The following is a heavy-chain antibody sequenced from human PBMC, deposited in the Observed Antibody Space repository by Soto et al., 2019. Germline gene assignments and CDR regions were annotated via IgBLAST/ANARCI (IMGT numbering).Heavy chain of an antibody. D-gene: IGHD3-3*01. CDR2: IIPILGIA. Sequence: ASVKVSCKASGGTFSSYTISWVRQAPGQGLEWMGRIIPILGIANYAQKFQGRVTITADKSTSTAYMELSSLRSEDTAVYYCASERRTIFGVVTEYYFDYWGQGTLVTVSS. CDR3: ASERRTIFGVVTEYYFDY. J-gene: IGHJ4*02. V-gene: IGHV1-69*02. CDR1: GGTFSSYT.